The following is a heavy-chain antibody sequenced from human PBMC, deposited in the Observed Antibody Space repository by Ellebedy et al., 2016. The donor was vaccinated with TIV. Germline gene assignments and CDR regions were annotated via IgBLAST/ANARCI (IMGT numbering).Heavy chain of an antibody. Sequence: GESLKISCAASGFTFDDYTMHWVRQAPGKGLEWVSLISWDGGSTYYADSVKGRFTISRDNSKNSLYLQMNSLRAEDTAVYYCARFRDAYWGQGTLVTVSS. V-gene: IGHV3-43*01. D-gene: IGHD5-24*01. CDR2: ISWDGGST. CDR1: GFTFDDYT. CDR3: ARFRDAY. J-gene: IGHJ4*02.